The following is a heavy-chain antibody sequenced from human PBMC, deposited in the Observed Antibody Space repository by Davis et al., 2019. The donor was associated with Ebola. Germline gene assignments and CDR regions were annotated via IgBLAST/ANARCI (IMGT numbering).Heavy chain of an antibody. J-gene: IGHJ4*02. D-gene: IGHD2-21*01. CDR1: GYTFTSYA. Sequence: ASVTVSCKASGYTFTSYAMHWVRQAPGQRLEWMGWINAGNGNTKYSQKFQGRVTITRDTSASTAYMELSSLRSEDTAVYYCAREGAVVVIASLDYWGQGTLVTVSS. V-gene: IGHV1-3*01. CDR2: INAGNGNT. CDR3: AREGAVVVIASLDY.